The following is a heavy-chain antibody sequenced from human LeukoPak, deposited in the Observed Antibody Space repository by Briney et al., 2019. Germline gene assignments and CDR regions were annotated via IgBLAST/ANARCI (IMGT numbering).Heavy chain of an antibody. CDR3: ARGARGPGWHYYDYVWGSYRYHYFDY. J-gene: IGHJ4*02. D-gene: IGHD3-16*02. CDR2: ITPIFGTA. Sequence: ASVKVSCKASGGTFSSYAISWVRQAPGQGLEWMGGITPIFGTANYAQKFQGRVTITTDESTSTAYMELSSLRSEDTAVYYCARGARGPGWHYYDYVWGSYRYHYFDYWGQGTLVTVSS. V-gene: IGHV1-69*05. CDR1: GGTFSSYA.